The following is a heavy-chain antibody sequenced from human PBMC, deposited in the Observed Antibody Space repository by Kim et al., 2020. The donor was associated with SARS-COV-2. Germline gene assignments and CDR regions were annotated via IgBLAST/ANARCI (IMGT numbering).Heavy chain of an antibody. CDR2: IYYSGST. V-gene: IGHV4-39*01. Sequence: SETLSLTCTVSGGSISSSSYYWGWIRQPPGKGLEWIGSIYYSGSTYYNPSLKSRVTISVDTSKNQFSLKLSSVTAADTAVYYCARHGKDLLAAAGSFDYWGQGTLVTVSS. CDR1: GGSISSSSYY. J-gene: IGHJ4*02. D-gene: IGHD6-13*01. CDR3: ARHGKDLLAAAGSFDY.